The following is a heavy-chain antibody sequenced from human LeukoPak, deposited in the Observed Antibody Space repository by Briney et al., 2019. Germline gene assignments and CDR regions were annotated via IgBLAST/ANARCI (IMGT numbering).Heavy chain of an antibody. CDR1: GFTFRSHA. J-gene: IGHJ4*02. CDR2: IYENGGTT. CDR3: AKDFRIGYSAHFDY. V-gene: IGHV3-23*01. Sequence: GGSLRLSCVGSGFTFRSHAMSWVRQAPEKGLEFVSGIYENGGTTYYADSVKGRFSISRDNSKNTLYLQMGSLRGEDTAVYYCAKDFRIGYSAHFDYWGQGALVTVSS. D-gene: IGHD2-21*01.